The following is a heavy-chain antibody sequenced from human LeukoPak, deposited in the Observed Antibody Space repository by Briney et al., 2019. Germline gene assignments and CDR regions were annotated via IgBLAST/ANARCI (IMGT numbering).Heavy chain of an antibody. D-gene: IGHD3-22*01. J-gene: IGHJ4*02. CDR2: ISWDSGSI. V-gene: IGHV3-9*01. CDR1: GFTFDDYA. CDR3: AKGQSYYDSSGYTPGVDY. Sequence: GGSLRLSCAASGFTFDDYAMHWVRQAPGKGLEWVSGISWDSGSIGYADSVKGRFTISRDNAKNSLYLQMNSLRAEDTALYYCAKGQSYYDSSGYTPGVDYWGQGTLVTVSS.